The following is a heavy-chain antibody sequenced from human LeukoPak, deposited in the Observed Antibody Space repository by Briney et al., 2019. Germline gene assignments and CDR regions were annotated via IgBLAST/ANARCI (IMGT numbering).Heavy chain of an antibody. J-gene: IGHJ1*01. CDR3: ASRGYSSMGPFQH. Sequence: SSETLSLTCTVSGGSISSYYWSWIRQPPGKGLEWIGYIYYSGSTNYNPSLKSRVTISVDTSKNQFSLKLSSVTAADTAVYYCASRGYSSMGPFQHWGQGTLVTVSS. V-gene: IGHV4-59*01. CDR1: GGSISSYY. D-gene: IGHD5-18*01. CDR2: IYYSGST.